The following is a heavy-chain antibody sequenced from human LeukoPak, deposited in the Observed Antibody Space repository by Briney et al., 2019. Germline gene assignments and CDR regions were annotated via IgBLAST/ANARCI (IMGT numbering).Heavy chain of an antibody. CDR3: AESGQYQYIYYYYGMDV. V-gene: IGHV3-21*04. Sequence: GGSLRLSCAASGFTFSSYSMNWVRQAPGKGLEWVSSISSSSSYIYYADSVKGRFTISRDNSKNTLYLQMNSLRAEDTAVYYCAESGQYQYIYYYYGMDVWGQGTTVTVSS. J-gene: IGHJ6*02. CDR1: GFTFSSYS. CDR2: ISSSSSYI. D-gene: IGHD2-2*01.